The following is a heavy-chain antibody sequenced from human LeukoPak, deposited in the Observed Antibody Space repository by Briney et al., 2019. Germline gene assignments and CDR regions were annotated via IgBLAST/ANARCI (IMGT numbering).Heavy chain of an antibody. CDR2: ISYDGSNK. Sequence: GRSLRLSCAASGFTFSSYGMHWVRQAPGKGLEWVAVISYDGSNKYYADSVKGRFTISRDNSKNTLYLQMNSLRAEDTAVYYCAKEGDDDYGDYALSFDYWGQGTLVTVSS. D-gene: IGHD4-17*01. J-gene: IGHJ4*02. CDR3: AKEGDDDYGDYALSFDY. V-gene: IGHV3-30*18. CDR1: GFTFSSYG.